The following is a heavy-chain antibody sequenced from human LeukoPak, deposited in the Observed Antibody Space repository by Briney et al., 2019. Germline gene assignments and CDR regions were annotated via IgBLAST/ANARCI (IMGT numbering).Heavy chain of an antibody. CDR1: DGSLSSYY. J-gene: IGHJ4*02. V-gene: IGHV4-59*01. CDR3: ARKFDTGWFFDY. Sequence: PSETLSLTCTVSDGSLSSYYWTWIRQPPGKGLEWIGSVSYSGSTDYDPSLTSRVTISLHTSNNQFSLNLRSVTAADTAVYYCARKFDTGWFFDYWGRGTLVTVSS. D-gene: IGHD6-19*01. CDR2: VSYSGST.